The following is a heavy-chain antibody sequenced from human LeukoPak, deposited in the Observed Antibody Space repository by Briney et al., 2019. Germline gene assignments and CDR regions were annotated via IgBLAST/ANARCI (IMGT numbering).Heavy chain of an antibody. CDR3: ARTNYDISGYYDYFDC. V-gene: IGHV4-4*07. CDR1: GGSISNYY. J-gene: IGHJ4*02. D-gene: IGHD3-22*01. CDR2: IYASGST. Sequence: PSETLSLTCIVSGGSISNYYWTWIRQPAGKGLEWIGRIYASGSTNYNPSLKSRVTMSVDTSKNQFFLHLSSVTAADAAMYYCARTNYDISGYYDYFDCWGQGTLVTVSS.